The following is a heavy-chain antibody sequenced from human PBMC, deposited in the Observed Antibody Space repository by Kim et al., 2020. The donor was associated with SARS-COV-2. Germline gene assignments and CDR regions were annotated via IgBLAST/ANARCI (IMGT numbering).Heavy chain of an antibody. CDR3: ATKRGGTGSYPFDY. D-gene: IGHD1-1*01. Sequence: ASVKVSCKTSGYTFTDYYIHWVRQAHGQGLEWMGSISPYTGGTNFAQNFQGRVTMARDTSITTAYMEVNRLTSADTALYYCATKRGGTGSYPFDYWGQGTLVTVSS. CDR1: GYTFTDYY. J-gene: IGHJ4*02. CDR2: ISPYTGGT. V-gene: IGHV1-2*02.